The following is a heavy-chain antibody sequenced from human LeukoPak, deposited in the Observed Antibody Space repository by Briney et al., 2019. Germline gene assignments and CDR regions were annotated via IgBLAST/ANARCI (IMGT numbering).Heavy chain of an antibody. CDR2: ISYDGSSK. CDR1: GFTFSSYA. Sequence: GGSLRLSCAASGFTFSSYAMHWVRQAPGKGLEWVAVISYDGSSKYFADSVKGRFTISRDTSKNTLYLQMNSLRAEDTAVYYCARANRPFHSSGWYKDYWGQGTLVTVSS. J-gene: IGHJ4*02. V-gene: IGHV3-30-3*01. D-gene: IGHD6-19*01. CDR3: ARANRPFHSSGWYKDY.